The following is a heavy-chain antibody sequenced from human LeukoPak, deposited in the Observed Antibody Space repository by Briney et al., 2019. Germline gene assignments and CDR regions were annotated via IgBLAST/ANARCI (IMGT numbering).Heavy chain of an antibody. Sequence: ASVKVSCKASGYTFTSYGISWVRQAPGQGLEWMGWISAYNGSTNCAQKLQGRVTMTTDTSTSTAYMELRSLRSDDTAVYYCARTPSYYYDSSGYYRNGFDPWGQGTLVTVSS. CDR3: ARTPSYYYDSSGYYRNGFDP. CDR2: ISAYNGST. CDR1: GYTFTSYG. V-gene: IGHV1-18*01. J-gene: IGHJ5*02. D-gene: IGHD3-22*01.